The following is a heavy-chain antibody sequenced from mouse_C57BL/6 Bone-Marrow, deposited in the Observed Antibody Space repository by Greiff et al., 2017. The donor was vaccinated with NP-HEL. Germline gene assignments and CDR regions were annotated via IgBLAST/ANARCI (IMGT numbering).Heavy chain of an antibody. J-gene: IGHJ2*01. CDR3: AYGSFDY. V-gene: IGHV1-69*01. CDR1: GYPFTSYW. CDR2: IDPSDSYT. Sequence: QVQLQQPGAELVMPGASVKLSCKASGYPFTSYWMHWVKQRPGQGLDWIGEIDPSDSYTKYNQKFKGKSTVTVDKSASTAYMQLSSLTSEDAAVYYCAYGSFDYWGQGTTLTVSS. D-gene: IGHD1-1*01.